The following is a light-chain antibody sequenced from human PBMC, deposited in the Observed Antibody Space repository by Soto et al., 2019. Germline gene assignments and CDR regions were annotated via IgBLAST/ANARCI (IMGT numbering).Light chain of an antibody. V-gene: IGKV3-20*01. CDR3: QQYASSPPLT. J-gene: IGKJ4*01. Sequence: EIVLTQSPGTLSLSPGERATLSCRASQSVRTSLAWYQQKPGQAPRLLIYGASSRATVIPDRFSGSGSGTDFTLTISRLEPEDFAVYYCQQYASSPPLTFGVGTQGEIK. CDR2: GAS. CDR1: QSVRTS.